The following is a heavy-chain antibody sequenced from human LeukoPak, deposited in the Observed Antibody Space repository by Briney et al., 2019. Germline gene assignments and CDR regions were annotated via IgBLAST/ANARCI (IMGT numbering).Heavy chain of an antibody. J-gene: IGHJ4*02. Sequence: GGSLRLSCAASAFTFSNYPMGWVRQAPGKGLEWLSALGGEQSGSWTKSADSEKGRFTISRDNSENTLYMQMDSLTVEDTAVYYCAKDLDTMVRGVIYWGQGTLVTVSS. CDR1: AFTFSNYP. CDR3: AKDLDTMVRGVIY. CDR2: LGGEQSGSWT. V-gene: IGHV3-23*01. D-gene: IGHD3-10*01.